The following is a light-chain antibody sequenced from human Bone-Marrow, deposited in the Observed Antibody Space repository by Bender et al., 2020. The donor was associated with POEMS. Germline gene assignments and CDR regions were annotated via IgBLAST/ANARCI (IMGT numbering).Light chain of an antibody. J-gene: IGLJ3*02. CDR1: SGSIVSNY. Sequence: FMLTQPHSLSESPGKTVTISCTRSSGSIVSNYVQWYQQRPGRAPTTVIYEDSQRPSGVPDRFSGSIDSSSNSASLTISGLKTEDEADYYCQSYDRSNAWVFGGGTKLTVL. CDR2: EDS. CDR3: QSYDRSNAWV. V-gene: IGLV6-57*03.